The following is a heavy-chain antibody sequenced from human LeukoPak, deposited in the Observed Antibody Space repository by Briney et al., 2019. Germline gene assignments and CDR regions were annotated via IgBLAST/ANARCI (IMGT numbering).Heavy chain of an antibody. CDR1: GGSISSSSYY. Sequence: SEILSLTCTVSGGSISSSSYYWGWIRQPPGKGLEWIGSIYYSGSTYYNPSLKSRVTISVDTSKNQFSLKLSSVTAADTAVYYCARPAGWLPRYYFEYWGQGTLVTVSS. D-gene: IGHD5-24*01. CDR2: IYYSGST. CDR3: ARPAGWLPRYYFEY. V-gene: IGHV4-39*01. J-gene: IGHJ4*02.